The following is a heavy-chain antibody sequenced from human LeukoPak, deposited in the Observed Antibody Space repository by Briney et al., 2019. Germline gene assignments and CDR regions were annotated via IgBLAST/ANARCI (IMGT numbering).Heavy chain of an antibody. CDR1: GFTFSGSA. CDR3: TRVLATDLDY. CDR2: IRSKANNYAT. V-gene: IGHV3-73*01. Sequence: GGSLRLSCAASGFTFSGSAMHWVRQASGKGLEWVGRIRSKANNYATAYAASVKGRFTISRDDSKNTAYLQMNSLKTEDTAVYFCTRVLATDLDYWGQRTLGTVSS. J-gene: IGHJ4*02. D-gene: IGHD5-12*01.